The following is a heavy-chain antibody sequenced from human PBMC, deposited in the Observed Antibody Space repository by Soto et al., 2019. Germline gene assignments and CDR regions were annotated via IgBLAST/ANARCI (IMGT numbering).Heavy chain of an antibody. CDR1: VITLSNAW. J-gene: IGHJ3*02. CDR2: IRSKTDGGTT. V-gene: IGHV3-15*01. D-gene: IGHD6-13*01. CDR3: TTTRPGTNVFDN. Sequence: GCLRLSCPASVITLSNAWVNWVRQAPGKGLEYIGRIRSKTDGGTTEYSAPVEGRFTISRDESKNTLYLQMGGLKTEDTAVYYCTTTRPGTNVFDNWGQGTLVTVSS.